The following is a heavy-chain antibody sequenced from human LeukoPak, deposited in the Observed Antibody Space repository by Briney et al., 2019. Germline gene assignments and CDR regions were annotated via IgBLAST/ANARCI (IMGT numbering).Heavy chain of an antibody. CDR1: GSPFTGYY. CDR3: ARGGYSYGYEDY. CDR2: INPNSGGT. V-gene: IGHV1-2*02. D-gene: IGHD5-18*01. J-gene: IGHJ4*02. Sequence: ASVKVSCKASGSPFTGYYLPWVRQAPGQGLGGMGWINPNSGGTNYAQKFQGRVTMTRDTSISTAYMELSRLRSDDTAVYYCARGGYSYGYEDYWGQGTLVTVSS.